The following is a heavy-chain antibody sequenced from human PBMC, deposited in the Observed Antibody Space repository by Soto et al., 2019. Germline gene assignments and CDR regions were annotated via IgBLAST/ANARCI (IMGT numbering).Heavy chain of an antibody. CDR1: GYTFTSYA. V-gene: IGHV1-3*01. Sequence: ASVKVSCKASGYTFTSYAIDWVRQAPGQRLEWMGWINAGNGNTKYSQKFQGWVTMTRDTSISTAYMELSRLRSDDTAVYYCARRKRLIHDAFDIWGQGTMVTVSS. CDR2: INAGNGNT. J-gene: IGHJ3*02. D-gene: IGHD6-19*01. CDR3: ARRKRLIHDAFDI.